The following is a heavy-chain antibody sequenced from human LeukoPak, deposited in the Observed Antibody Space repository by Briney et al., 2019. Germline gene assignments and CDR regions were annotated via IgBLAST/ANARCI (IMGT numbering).Heavy chain of an antibody. Sequence: GASVKISCKACGYTFINYGIIWVPQAPGKGLEGMEWISAYNSAYNGNTHYAQKLQGRVTMTTDTSTNTGYMELRRLSADDTAVYYCAREYGAGSYTGIDYWGQGTLVTVSP. CDR1: GYTFINYG. D-gene: IGHD3-10*01. CDR2: ISAYNSAYNGNT. CDR3: AREYGAGSYTGIDY. V-gene: IGHV1-18*01. J-gene: IGHJ4*02.